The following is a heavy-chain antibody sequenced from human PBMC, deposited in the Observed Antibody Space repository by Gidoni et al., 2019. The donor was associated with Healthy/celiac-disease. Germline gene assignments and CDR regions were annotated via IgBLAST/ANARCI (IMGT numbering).Heavy chain of an antibody. V-gene: IGHV2-70*01. CDR3: ARTPQSYSYGLYYFDY. CDR2: IDWDDDK. J-gene: IGHJ4*02. CDR1: GFSLRTSGMC. Sequence: QVTLRESGPALVQPTQTLTLTCTFSGFSLRTSGMCVSWIRQPPGKALEWLALIDWDDDKYYSTSLKTRLTISKDNSKNQVVLTMTNMDPVDTATYYCARTPQSYSYGLYYFDYWGQGTLVTVSS. D-gene: IGHD5-18*01.